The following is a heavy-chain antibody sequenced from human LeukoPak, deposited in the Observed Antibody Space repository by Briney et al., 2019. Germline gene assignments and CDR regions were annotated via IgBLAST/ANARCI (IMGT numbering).Heavy chain of an antibody. V-gene: IGHV3-9*01. D-gene: IGHD1-26*01. CDR1: GFTFDDYA. J-gene: IGHJ4*02. CDR2: ISWNSGSI. Sequence: GGSLRLSCAASGFTFDDYAMHWVRQAPGKGLEWVSGISWNSGSIGYADSVKGRFTISRDNAKNSLYLQMNSLRAEDTALYYCAKDLSPVGATFDYWGQGTLVTVSS. CDR3: AKDLSPVGATFDY.